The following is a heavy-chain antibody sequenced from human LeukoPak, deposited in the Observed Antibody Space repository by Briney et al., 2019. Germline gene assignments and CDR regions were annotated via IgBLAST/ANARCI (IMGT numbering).Heavy chain of an antibody. Sequence: GGSLRLSCAASGFTFSSYAMHWVRQAPGKGLEWVAVISYDGSNKYYADSVKGRFTISRDNSKNTLYLQMNSLRAEDTAVYYCARDLVVVPAAKVTGVFDPWGQGTLVTVSS. CDR2: ISYDGSNK. CDR3: ARDLVVVPAAKVTGVFDP. CDR1: GFTFSSYA. D-gene: IGHD2-2*01. V-gene: IGHV3-30-3*01. J-gene: IGHJ5*02.